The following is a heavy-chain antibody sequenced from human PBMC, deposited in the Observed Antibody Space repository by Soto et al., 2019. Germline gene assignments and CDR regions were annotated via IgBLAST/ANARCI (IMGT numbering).Heavy chain of an antibody. Sequence: EVQLVESGGGLVQPGGSLRLSCAASGFTFSSYWMSWVRQAPGKGLEWVANIKQDGSEKYYVDSVKGRFTISRDNAKNSLYLQMNSLRAEDTAVYYCARVWGSPRLRFLEWLLSSVFDYWGQGTLVTVSS. CDR1: GFTFSSYW. D-gene: IGHD3-3*01. J-gene: IGHJ4*02. CDR3: ARVWGSPRLRFLEWLLSSVFDY. V-gene: IGHV3-7*01. CDR2: IKQDGSEK.